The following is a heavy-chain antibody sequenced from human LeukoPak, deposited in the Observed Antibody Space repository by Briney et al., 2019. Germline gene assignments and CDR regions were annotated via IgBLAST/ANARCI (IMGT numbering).Heavy chain of an antibody. CDR2: IYYSGST. J-gene: IGHJ4*02. CDR1: GSSISSYY. CDR3: ARDEPTRGLDY. D-gene: IGHD1-14*01. V-gene: IGHV4-59*01. Sequence: SETLSLTCTVSGSSISSYYWSWIRQPPGKGLEWIGYIYYSGSTNYNPSLKSRVTISVDTSKNQFSLKLSSVTAADTAVYYCARDEPTRGLDYWGQGTLVTVSS.